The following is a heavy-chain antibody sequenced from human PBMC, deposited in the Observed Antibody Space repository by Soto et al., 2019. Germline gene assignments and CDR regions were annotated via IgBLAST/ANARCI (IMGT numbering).Heavy chain of an antibody. J-gene: IGHJ6*02. CDR3: ARDLVRGVPRGMDV. V-gene: IGHV4-59*01. Sequence: KTSETLSLTCTVSGGSISSYYWSWIRQPPGKGLEWIGYIYYSGSTNYNPSLKSRVTISVDTSKNQFSLKLSSVTAADTAVYYCARDLVRGVPRGMDVWGQGTTVTVSS. CDR1: GGSISSYY. D-gene: IGHD3-10*01. CDR2: IYYSGST.